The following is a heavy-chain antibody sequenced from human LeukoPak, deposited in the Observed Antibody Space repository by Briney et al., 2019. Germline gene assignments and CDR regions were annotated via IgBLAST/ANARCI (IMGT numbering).Heavy chain of an antibody. CDR1: GGSISSYY. Sequence: PSETLSLTCTVSGGSISSYYWTWIRQPAGKGQEWIGRFYSTGSTNYNPSLKSRVTMSVDTSKNQFSLKLSSVTAADTAVYYCARDQYSGSLDYWGQGTLVTVSS. CDR2: FYSTGST. J-gene: IGHJ4*02. D-gene: IGHD1-26*01. CDR3: ARDQYSGSLDY. V-gene: IGHV4-4*07.